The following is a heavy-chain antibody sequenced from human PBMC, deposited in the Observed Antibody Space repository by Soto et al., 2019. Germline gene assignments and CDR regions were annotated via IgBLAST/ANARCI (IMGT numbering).Heavy chain of an antibody. CDR2: IIPIFGTA. Sequence: QVQLVQSGAEVKKPGSSVKVSCKAPGGTFSSYAISWVRQAPGQGLEWMGGIIPIFGTAKYARKFQGRVTITADESTSTGYMGLSSLRSEHTAVYYCARSQCGSRSLAISYYYYYGMDVWGQGTRVTASS. D-gene: IGHD2-15*01. V-gene: IGHV1-69*01. CDR1: GGTFSSYA. J-gene: IGHJ6*02. CDR3: ARSQCGSRSLAISYYYYYGMDV.